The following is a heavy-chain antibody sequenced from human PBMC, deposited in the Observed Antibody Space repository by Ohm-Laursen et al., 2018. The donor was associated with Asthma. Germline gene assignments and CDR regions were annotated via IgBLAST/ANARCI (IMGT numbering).Heavy chain of an antibody. CDR1: GFTFSSYA. D-gene: IGHD3-22*01. Sequence: SLRLSCAAPGFTFSSYAMSWVRQAPGKGLEWVSAISGSGGSTYYADSVKGRFTISRDNSKNTLYLQMNSLRAEDTAVYYCAKDLGVTMIVVAGDYWGQGTLVTVSS. J-gene: IGHJ4*02. V-gene: IGHV3-23*01. CDR3: AKDLGVTMIVVAGDY. CDR2: ISGSGGST.